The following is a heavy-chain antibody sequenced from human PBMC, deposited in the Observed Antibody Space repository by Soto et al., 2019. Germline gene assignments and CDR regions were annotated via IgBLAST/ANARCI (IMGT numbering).Heavy chain of an antibody. J-gene: IGHJ6*02. Sequence: GGSLRLSCAASGFTFSDYYMSWIRQAPGKGLEWVSYISSSSSYTNYADSVKGRFTISRDNAKNSLYLQMNSLRAEDTAVYYCASLGYDTVSGMDVWGQGTTVTVSS. D-gene: IGHD5-12*01. CDR3: ASLGYDTVSGMDV. V-gene: IGHV3-11*06. CDR1: GFTFSDYY. CDR2: ISSSSSYT.